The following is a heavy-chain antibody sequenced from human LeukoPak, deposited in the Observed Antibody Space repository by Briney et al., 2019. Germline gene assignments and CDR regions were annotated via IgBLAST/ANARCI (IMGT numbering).Heavy chain of an antibody. CDR2: INPSGSST. Sequence: ASVKVSCKASGYTFPSYYMLRLRQAPRQPLEWIGIINPSGSSTSYAQKYQCRLTMTRDTSTSTVYMELSRLRSEDTAVYYCARDRSVAGTIIDYWGQGTLVTVSS. CDR3: ARDRSVAGTIIDY. J-gene: IGHJ4*02. V-gene: IGHV1-46*01. D-gene: IGHD6-19*01. CDR1: GYTFPSYY.